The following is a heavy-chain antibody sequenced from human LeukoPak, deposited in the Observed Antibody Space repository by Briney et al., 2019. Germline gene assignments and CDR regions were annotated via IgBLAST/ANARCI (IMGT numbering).Heavy chain of an antibody. Sequence: GGPLRLSCAASGFTFSSYSMNWVRQAPGKGLEWVSSISSSSSYIYYADSVKGRFTISRDNAKNPLYLQMNSLRAEDTALYYCAREYFETPNQLDYWGQGALVTVSS. CDR2: ISSSSSYI. CDR1: GFTFSSYS. CDR3: AREYFETPNQLDY. J-gene: IGHJ4*02. V-gene: IGHV3-21*04. D-gene: IGHD3-9*01.